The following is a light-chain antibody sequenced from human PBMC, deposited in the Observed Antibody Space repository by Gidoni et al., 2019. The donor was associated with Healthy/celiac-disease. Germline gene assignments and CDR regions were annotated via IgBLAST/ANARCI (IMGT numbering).Light chain of an antibody. Sequence: DNVMTQTPLSLSVTPGPPASRSCKSSQSLLQSDGKTYLDWYLQKPGQSPQLLIYEVSSRFSGVPDRFRGSGSATDFPPKISRLEAEVVGVYYCMQGIHLPRTFGQGTKVEIK. CDR3: MQGIHLPRT. V-gene: IGKV2-29*02. CDR1: QSLLQSDGKTY. J-gene: IGKJ1*01. CDR2: EVS.